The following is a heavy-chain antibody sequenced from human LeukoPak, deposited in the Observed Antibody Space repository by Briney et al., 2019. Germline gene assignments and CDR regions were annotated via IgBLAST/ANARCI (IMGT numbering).Heavy chain of an antibody. V-gene: IGHV3-21*01. Sequence: GGSLRLSCAASGFTFSSYSMNWVRQTPGKGLEWVSSISSSSSYIYYADSVKGRFTISRDNAKNSLYLQMNSLRAEDTAVYYCARDGFHDDAFDIWGQGTMVTVSS. CDR3: ARDGFHDDAFDI. D-gene: IGHD3-10*01. J-gene: IGHJ3*02. CDR1: GFTFSSYS. CDR2: ISSSSSYI.